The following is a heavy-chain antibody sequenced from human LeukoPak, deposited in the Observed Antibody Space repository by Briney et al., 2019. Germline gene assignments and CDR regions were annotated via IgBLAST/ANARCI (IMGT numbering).Heavy chain of an antibody. Sequence: SQTLSLTCNVSGGSISSGDKYWSWIRQPPGKGLEWIGYIYYSGSTYYNPSLKSRLTISVDTSENQLSLHLTSVTAAVTAVYFCARVTRWAGLDFWGQGTLVTVSS. D-gene: IGHD2-21*02. CDR1: GGSISSGDKY. J-gene: IGHJ4*02. V-gene: IGHV4-30-4*01. CDR2: IYYSGST. CDR3: ARVTRWAGLDF.